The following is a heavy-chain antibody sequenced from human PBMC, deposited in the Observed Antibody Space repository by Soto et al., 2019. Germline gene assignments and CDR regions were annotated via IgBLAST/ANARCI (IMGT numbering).Heavy chain of an antibody. CDR1: GGTFSSYA. CDR2: IIPIFGTA. Sequence: ASVKVSCKASGGTFSSYAISWVRQAPGQGLEWMGGIIPIFGTANYAQKFQGRVTITADESTSTAYMELSSLRSEDTAVYYCARESDPNGASDIWGQGTMVTVSS. V-gene: IGHV1-69*13. J-gene: IGHJ3*02. D-gene: IGHD2-8*01. CDR3: ARESDPNGASDI.